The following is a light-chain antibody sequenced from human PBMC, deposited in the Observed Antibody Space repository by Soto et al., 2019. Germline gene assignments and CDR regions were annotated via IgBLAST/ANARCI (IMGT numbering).Light chain of an antibody. Sequence: DLQMTQSPSSLSASLGDRVTITRRASQSISNFLNWVQHKPGNAPKVLISAASTLQSGVPPRFSGSESGTDFTLTISSLQPEDSASYYCQQYYNSVLTFGGGTKVDIK. CDR3: QQYYNSVLT. CDR1: QSISNF. J-gene: IGKJ4*01. CDR2: AAS. V-gene: IGKV1-39*01.